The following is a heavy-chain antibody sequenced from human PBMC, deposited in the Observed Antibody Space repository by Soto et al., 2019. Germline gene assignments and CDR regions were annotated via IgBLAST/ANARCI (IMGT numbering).Heavy chain of an antibody. J-gene: IGHJ4*02. CDR2: ISSSSSYI. CDR1: GFTFSSYS. Sequence: EVQLVESGGGLVKPGGSLRLSCAASGFTFSSYSMNWVRQAPGKGLEWVSSISSSSSYIYYADSVKGRFTISRDNAKNSLYLQMTSLRAEDTAVYYCARDLRGGVATTFDYWGQGTLGTVSS. V-gene: IGHV3-21*01. D-gene: IGHD5-12*01. CDR3: ARDLRGGVATTFDY.